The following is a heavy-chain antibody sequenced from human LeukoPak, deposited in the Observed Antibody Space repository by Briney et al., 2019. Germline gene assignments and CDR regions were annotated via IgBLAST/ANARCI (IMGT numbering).Heavy chain of an antibody. Sequence: GGSLRLSCAASGFIFNNYAMSWVRQAPGKGLEWVSAISESGGETYHADSVKGRSTISRDTSKSTLYLQLNSLRAEDTAIYYCAKGIDSTGYYPFDYWGQGTLVTVSS. J-gene: IGHJ4*02. CDR2: ISESGGET. D-gene: IGHD3-22*01. V-gene: IGHV3-23*01. CDR1: GFIFNNYA. CDR3: AKGIDSTGYYPFDY.